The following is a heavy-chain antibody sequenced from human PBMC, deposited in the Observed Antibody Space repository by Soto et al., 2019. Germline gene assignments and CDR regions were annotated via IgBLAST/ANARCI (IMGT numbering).Heavy chain of an antibody. Sequence: GGSLRLSCAASGFTFSSYGMHWVRQAPGKGLEWVAVISYDGSNKYYADSVKGRFTISRDNSKNTLYLQMNSLRAEDTAVYYCAKDRGRYYDSSGLVDYWGQGTLVTVSS. J-gene: IGHJ4*02. CDR1: GFTFSSYG. V-gene: IGHV3-30*18. D-gene: IGHD3-22*01. CDR2: ISYDGSNK. CDR3: AKDRGRYYDSSGLVDY.